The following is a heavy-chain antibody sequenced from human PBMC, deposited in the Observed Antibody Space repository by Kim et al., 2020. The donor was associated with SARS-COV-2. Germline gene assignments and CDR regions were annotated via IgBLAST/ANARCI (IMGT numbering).Heavy chain of an antibody. Sequence: GESLKISCKGSGYSFTSYWIGWVRQMPGKGLEWMGIIYPGDSDTRYSPSFQGQVTTSADKSISTAYLQWSSLKASDTAMYYCAKTAKRVVWFGDSEPFYYMDVWGKGTTVTVSS. V-gene: IGHV5-51*01. D-gene: IGHD3-10*01. J-gene: IGHJ6*03. CDR2: IYPGDSDT. CDR3: AKTAKRVVWFGDSEPFYYMDV. CDR1: GYSFTSYW.